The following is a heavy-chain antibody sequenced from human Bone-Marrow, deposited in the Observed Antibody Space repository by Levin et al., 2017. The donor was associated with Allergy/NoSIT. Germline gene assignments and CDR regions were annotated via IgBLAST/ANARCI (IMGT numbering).Heavy chain of an antibody. Sequence: SCAASGFIFSNYAMNWVRQAPGKGLEWVSQISGSGGNTHYADSVKGRFTFSRDNSKNTLYLQMNSLRAEDTVVYYCAGYDTSAYHSPFDYWGQGTLVTVSS. J-gene: IGHJ4*02. V-gene: IGHV3-23*01. CDR3: AGYDTSAYHSPFDY. CDR2: ISGSGGNT. D-gene: IGHD3-22*01. CDR1: GFIFSNYA.